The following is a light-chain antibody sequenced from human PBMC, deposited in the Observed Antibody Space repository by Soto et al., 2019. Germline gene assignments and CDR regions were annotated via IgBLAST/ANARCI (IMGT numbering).Light chain of an antibody. CDR1: QSVRNNY. J-gene: IGKJ2*01. CDR3: QQYGTPPYT. CDR2: GAS. V-gene: IGKV3-20*01. Sequence: EIVLTQSPGTLSLSPGERATLSCRASQSVRNNYLAWYQQKPGQAPRLLIYGASSRATGIPDRFSGSGSGTDFTLTISRLEPEDFAVYYCQQYGTPPYTFGQGTRLESK.